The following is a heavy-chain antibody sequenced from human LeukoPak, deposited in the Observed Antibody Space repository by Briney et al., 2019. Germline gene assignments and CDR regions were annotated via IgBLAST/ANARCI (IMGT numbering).Heavy chain of an antibody. J-gene: IGHJ4*02. D-gene: IGHD3-10*01. CDR3: ARDPWDYGSGTKPFDY. CDR1: AFSFSTYW. V-gene: IGHV3-7*04. Sequence: GGSLRLSCAASAFSFSTYWMSWVRQAPGKGLEWVANVNQDGSEKYYVDSVKGRFTISRDNAKNSLYLQMNSLRVEDTAMYYCARDPWDYGSGTKPFDYWGQGTLVTVSS. CDR2: VNQDGSEK.